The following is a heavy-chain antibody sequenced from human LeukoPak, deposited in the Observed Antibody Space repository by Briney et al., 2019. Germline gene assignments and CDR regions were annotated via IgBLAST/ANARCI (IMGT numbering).Heavy chain of an antibody. D-gene: IGHD5-12*01. V-gene: IGHV5-51*01. Sequence: GESLKISCKGSGYSFTSYWIGWVRRMPGKGLEGMGIIYPGDSDTRYSPSFQGQVTISADKSISTAYLQWSSLKASDTAMYYCARLLVATPQTSAGFDYWGQGTLVTVSS. J-gene: IGHJ4*02. CDR3: ARLLVATPQTSAGFDY. CDR2: IYPGDSDT. CDR1: GYSFTSYW.